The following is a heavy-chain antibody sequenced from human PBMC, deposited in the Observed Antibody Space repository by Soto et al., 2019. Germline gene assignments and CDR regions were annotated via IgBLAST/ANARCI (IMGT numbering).Heavy chain of an antibody. V-gene: IGHV1-8*01. CDR1: GYTFTSYD. D-gene: IGHD6-19*01. CDR3: ARRRAYSSGWYLQCRNWFDP. CDR2: MNPNSGNT. J-gene: IGHJ5*02. Sequence: WASVKVSCKASGYTFTSYDINWVRQATGQGLEWMGWMNPNSGNTGYAQKFQGRVTMTRNTSISTAYMELSSLRSEDTAVYYCARRRAYSSGWYLQCRNWFDPWGQGTLVTVSS.